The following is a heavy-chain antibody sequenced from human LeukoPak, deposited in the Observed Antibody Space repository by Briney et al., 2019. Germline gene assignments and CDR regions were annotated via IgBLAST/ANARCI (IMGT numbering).Heavy chain of an antibody. CDR2: IWNDGSDK. D-gene: IGHD4-11*01. CDR1: GFTFSHYV. CDR3: AKDAQRGFDCSNSLES. V-gene: IGHV3-33*06. Sequence: GGSRTHFCVTSGFTFSHYVMLWVRQAPGKGLEWVAVIWNDGSDKYYGDSAKGRFTISRDNAKKTVYLQMNSLRVEETAVYYCAKDAQRGFDCSNSLESWGQGALVTVSS. J-gene: IGHJ4*02.